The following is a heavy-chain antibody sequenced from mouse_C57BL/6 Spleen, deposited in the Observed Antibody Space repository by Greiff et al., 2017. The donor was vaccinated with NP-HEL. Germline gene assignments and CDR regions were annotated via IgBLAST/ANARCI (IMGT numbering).Heavy chain of an antibody. Sequence: VQLQQSGPVLVKPGASVKMSCKASGYTFTDYYMNWVKQSHGKSLEWIGVINPYNGGTSYNQKFKGKATLTVDKSSSTAYMELNSLTSEDSAVYYWAREKGDYYGSDAMDYWGQGTSVTVSS. D-gene: IGHD1-1*01. CDR1: GYTFTDYY. J-gene: IGHJ4*01. CDR2: INPYNGGT. V-gene: IGHV1-19*01. CDR3: AREKGDYYGSDAMDY.